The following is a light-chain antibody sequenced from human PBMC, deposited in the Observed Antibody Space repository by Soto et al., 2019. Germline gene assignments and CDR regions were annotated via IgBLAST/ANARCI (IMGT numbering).Light chain of an antibody. V-gene: IGKV4-1*01. CDR3: QQYYSTPQT. Sequence: DIVMTQSPDSLAVSLGERATINCKSSQSVLYSSNNKNYLAWYQQKPGQPPKLLIYWASTRESGLPDRFSGSGSGTDFTLTISSLQAEDVAVYYCQQYYSTPQTFGQGTKVEIK. CDR2: WAS. CDR1: QSVLYSSNNKNY. J-gene: IGKJ1*01.